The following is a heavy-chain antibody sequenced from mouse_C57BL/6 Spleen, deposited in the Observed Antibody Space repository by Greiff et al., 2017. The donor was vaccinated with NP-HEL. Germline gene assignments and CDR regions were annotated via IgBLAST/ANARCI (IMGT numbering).Heavy chain of an antibody. CDR2: IGPGSGST. CDR1: GYTFTDYY. CDR3: RRVAYYGHRTAMGY. D-gene: IGHD2-10*01. V-gene: IGHV1-77*01. Sequence: VQLQQSGAELVKPGASVKISCKASGYTFTDYYINWVKQRPRQGLEWIGKIGPGSGSTYSNEKYKGKATLTADKSSSTAYMQLSSLTSEDSAVYCCRRVAYYGHRTAMGYWGQGSLVTVAS. J-gene: IGHJ4*01.